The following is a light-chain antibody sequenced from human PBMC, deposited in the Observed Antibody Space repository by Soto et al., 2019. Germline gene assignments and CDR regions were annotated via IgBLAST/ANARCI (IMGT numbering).Light chain of an antibody. CDR2: DVN. Sequence: QSALTQPASVSGSPGQSITLSCTGTSSDIGGYDYVSWYQRHPGKAPKLIIYDVNNRPSGVSNRFSGSKSGNTSSLTISGLXAEDXADYYCTSYASGSSHVVFGGGTKLTVL. V-gene: IGLV2-14*01. CDR1: SSDIGGYDY. J-gene: IGLJ2*01. CDR3: TSYASGSSHVV.